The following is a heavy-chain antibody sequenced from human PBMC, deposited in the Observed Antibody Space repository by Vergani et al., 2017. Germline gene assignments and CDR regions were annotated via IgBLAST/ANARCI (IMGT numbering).Heavy chain of an antibody. V-gene: IGHV1-69*01. J-gene: IGHJ6*03. Sequence: QVQLEQSGAEVKRPGSSLNVSCKASGETFHNIAITWVRQAPGQGLEWMAGSTSISNTATYSQKFQGRVRITADESTSTAYLELSSLRYDDTAVYYCATVHGTSAGEAIYYSYCLDVWGRGTTVTVSS. CDR1: GETFHNIA. CDR3: ATVHGTSAGEAIYYSYCLDV. D-gene: IGHD3-10*01. CDR2: STSISNTA.